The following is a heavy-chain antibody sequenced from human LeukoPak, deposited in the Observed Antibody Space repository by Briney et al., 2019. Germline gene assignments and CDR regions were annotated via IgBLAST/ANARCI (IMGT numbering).Heavy chain of an antibody. CDR3: VRDRGISFYFDY. V-gene: IGHV3-30*02. D-gene: IGHD3-16*02. Sequence: GGSLRLSCAASGFTFGSYGMHWVRQAPGKGLEWVAFIRYDGSNKYYADSVKGRFTVSRDNAKNSLDLQMNSLRADDTAVYYCVRDRGISFYFDYWGQGTLVTVSS. J-gene: IGHJ4*02. CDR1: GFTFGSYG. CDR2: IRYDGSNK.